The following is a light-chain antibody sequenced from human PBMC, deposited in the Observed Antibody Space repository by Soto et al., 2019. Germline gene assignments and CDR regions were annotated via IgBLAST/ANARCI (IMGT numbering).Light chain of an antibody. J-gene: IGKJ2*01. CDR1: QSIVTY. CDR3: QQTYSSPYS. V-gene: IGKV1-39*01. CDR2: AAS. Sequence: DIQMTQSPDSLSASVGDRVTIACRASQSIVTYLNWYQQKPGKAPNLLVYAASSLQRGVPSRCSGTGSGTDFSLTISTLQPEDFATYFCQQTYSSPYSIGQGTKLEI.